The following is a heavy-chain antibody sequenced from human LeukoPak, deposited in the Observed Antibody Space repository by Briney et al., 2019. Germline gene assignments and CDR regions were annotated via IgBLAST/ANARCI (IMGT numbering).Heavy chain of an antibody. D-gene: IGHD3-3*01. CDR2: INPNSGGT. V-gene: IGHV1-2*02. CDR3: ARGKRITIFGVVIPPPYYYYYGMDV. CDR1: GYTFTGYY. Sequence: ASVKVSCKASGYTFTGYYMHWVRQAPGQGLEWMGWINPNSGGTNYAQKFQGRVTMTRDTSISTAYMELSGLRSDDTAVYYCARGKRITIFGVVIPPPYYYYYGMDVWGQGTTVTVSS. J-gene: IGHJ6*02.